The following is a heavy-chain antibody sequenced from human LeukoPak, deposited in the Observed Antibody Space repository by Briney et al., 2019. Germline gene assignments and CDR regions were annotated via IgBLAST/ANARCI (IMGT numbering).Heavy chain of an antibody. V-gene: IGHV1-2*06. CDR2: INPNSGGT. CDR1: VYTLTGYY. Sequence: ASVKVSCKASVYTLTGYYMHWVRQAPGQGLEWTGRINPNSGGTNNAQKFQGRVTMTRDTSISTAYMELRRLRSDDTAVYYCARDSRLVKNLNYYYYYIDGWGKGTTVTVSS. J-gene: IGHJ6*03. D-gene: IGHD6-19*01. CDR3: ARDSRLVKNLNYYYYYIDG.